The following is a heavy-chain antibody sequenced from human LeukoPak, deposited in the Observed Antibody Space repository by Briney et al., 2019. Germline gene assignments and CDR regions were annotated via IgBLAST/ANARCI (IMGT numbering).Heavy chain of an antibody. Sequence: GGSLRLSCAASGFTFSSYAMHWVRQAPGKGLEWVAVISYDGSNKYYADSVKGRSTISRDNSKNTLYLQMNSLRAEDTAVYYCARALLVGASPDYWGQGTLVTVSS. CDR1: GFTFSSYA. CDR2: ISYDGSNK. D-gene: IGHD1-26*01. J-gene: IGHJ4*02. V-gene: IGHV3-30*04. CDR3: ARALLVGASPDY.